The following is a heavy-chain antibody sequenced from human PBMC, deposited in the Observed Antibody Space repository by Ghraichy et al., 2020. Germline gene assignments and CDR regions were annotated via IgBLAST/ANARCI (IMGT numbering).Heavy chain of an antibody. Sequence: GGSLRLSCAASGFTFSSYSMNWVRQAPGKGLEWVSSISSSSSYIYYADSVKGRFTISRDNDKNSLYLQMNSLRAEDTAVYYCARDKGYCSSTSCYDYGMDVWGQGTTVTVSS. CDR2: ISSSSSYI. CDR3: ARDKGYCSSTSCYDYGMDV. J-gene: IGHJ6*02. CDR1: GFTFSSYS. D-gene: IGHD2-2*01. V-gene: IGHV3-21*01.